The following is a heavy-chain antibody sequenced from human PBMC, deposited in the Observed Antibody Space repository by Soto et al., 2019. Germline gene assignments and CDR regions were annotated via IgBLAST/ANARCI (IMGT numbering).Heavy chain of an antibody. CDR1: TDSIRNVY. J-gene: IGHJ4*02. V-gene: IGHV4-59*08. D-gene: IGHD3-22*01. CDR3: AEQRYCCCYYYQIPY. Sequence: QVQLQESGPGLVKPSETLSLTCTVSTDSIRNVYWTWIRQPPGKGLEWIGYISYSGGTWYNPSLKSSGPISEPPAHHRCGLEMGSVTTASTGVYFCAEQRYCCCYYYQIPYSGQGGPVLVS. CDR2: ISYSGGT.